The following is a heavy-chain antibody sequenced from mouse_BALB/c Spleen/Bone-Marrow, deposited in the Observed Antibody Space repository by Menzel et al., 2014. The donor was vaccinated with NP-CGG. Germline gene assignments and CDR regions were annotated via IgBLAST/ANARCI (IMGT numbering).Heavy chain of an antibody. D-gene: IGHD1-2*01. V-gene: IGHV1-18*01. CDR2: TNPNNGGT. J-gene: IGHJ4*01. CDR1: GYTFTEYT. CDR3: ARKDYGYNYVMDY. Sequence: EVQLQQSGPELVKPGASVKISCKTSGYTFTEYTMHWVKRSHGKSLEWIGGTNPNNGGTIYNQKFKGKATLTVDKSSSTAYMELRSLTSEDSAVYYRARKDYGYNYVMDYWGQGTSVTVSS.